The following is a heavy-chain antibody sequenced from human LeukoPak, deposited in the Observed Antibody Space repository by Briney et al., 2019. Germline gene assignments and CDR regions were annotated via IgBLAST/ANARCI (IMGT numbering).Heavy chain of an antibody. Sequence: SETLSLTCTVSGGSISSYYWSWIRQPPGKGLEWIGYIYYSGSTNYNPSLKSRVTISVDTSKNQFSLKLSSVTAADTAVYYCARGSYYDSSGYYSIGVVDYWGQGTLVTVSS. V-gene: IGHV4-59*01. J-gene: IGHJ4*02. D-gene: IGHD3-22*01. CDR1: GGSISSYY. CDR2: IYYSGST. CDR3: ARGSYYDSSGYYSIGVVDY.